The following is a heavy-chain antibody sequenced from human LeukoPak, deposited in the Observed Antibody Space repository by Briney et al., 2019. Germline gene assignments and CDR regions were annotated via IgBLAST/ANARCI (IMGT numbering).Heavy chain of an antibody. D-gene: IGHD3-22*01. V-gene: IGHV3-23*01. CDR3: ARLPTFYYDSSGYHYDY. J-gene: IGHJ4*02. Sequence: PGGSLRLSCVASGFTFNNYAMSWVRQAPGRGLEWGSSTAGSGISKDYADSVKGRFTISKDKSKNTLYLQMDNLRAEDTGVYFCARLPTFYYDSSGYHYDYWGQGTLVTVSS. CDR2: TAGSGISK. CDR1: GFTFNNYA.